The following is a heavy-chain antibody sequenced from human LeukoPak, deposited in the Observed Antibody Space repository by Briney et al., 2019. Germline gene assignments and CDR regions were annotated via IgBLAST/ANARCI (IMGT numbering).Heavy chain of an antibody. CDR2: ISGSGGST. CDR3: ATSAGGGYHYFDY. CDR1: GFTFSSYA. D-gene: IGHD3-22*01. Sequence: GGSLRLSCAAPGFTFSSYAMTWVRQAPGKGLEWVSVISGSGGSTYYADSVKGRFTISRDNSKNTLYLQMNGLRAEDTAVYYCATSAGGGYHYFDYWGQGILVTVSS. V-gene: IGHV3-23*01. J-gene: IGHJ4*02.